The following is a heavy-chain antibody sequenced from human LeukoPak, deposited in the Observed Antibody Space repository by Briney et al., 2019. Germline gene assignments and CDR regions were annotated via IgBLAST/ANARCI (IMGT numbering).Heavy chain of an antibody. CDR3: ARMRGTRLDY. V-gene: IGHV4-4*09. D-gene: IGHD3-16*01. J-gene: IGHJ4*02. CDR1: GGSISSHY. CDR2: IYTSGST. Sequence: SETLSLTCTVSGGSISSHYWSWIRQPPGKGLEWIGYIYTSGSTNYNPSLKSRVTISVDTSKNQFSLKLSSVTAADTAVYYCARMRGTRLDYWGQGTLVTVSS.